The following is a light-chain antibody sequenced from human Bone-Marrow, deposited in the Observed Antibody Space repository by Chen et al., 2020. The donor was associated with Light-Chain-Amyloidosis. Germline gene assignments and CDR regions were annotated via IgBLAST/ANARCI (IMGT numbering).Light chain of an antibody. J-gene: IGLJ2*01. Sequence: SYELTQPPSLSLSPGQTARITCSGDDLPTKYAYWYQQKPGQAPRLVIHRDTVRPSGISERFSGSSSGTTATLTISGGRAEDEADYHCQSADSSGTYEVIFGGGTKLTVL. V-gene: IGLV3-25*03. CDR3: QSADSSGTYEVI. CDR1: DLPTKY. CDR2: RDT.